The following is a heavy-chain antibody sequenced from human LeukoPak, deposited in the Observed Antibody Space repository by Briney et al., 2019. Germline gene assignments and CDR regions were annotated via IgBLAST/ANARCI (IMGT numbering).Heavy chain of an antibody. D-gene: IGHD2-21*02. J-gene: IGHJ4*02. Sequence: ASVKVSCKASGYTFTRYGISWVRQAPGQGLEWMGWISAYNGNTNYAQKLQGRVTMTTDASTSTAYMELRSLRSDDTAVYYCARSTSIVVVTAFDYWGQGTLVTVSS. CDR3: ARSTSIVVVTAFDY. CDR1: GYTFTRYG. CDR2: ISAYNGNT. V-gene: IGHV1-18*01.